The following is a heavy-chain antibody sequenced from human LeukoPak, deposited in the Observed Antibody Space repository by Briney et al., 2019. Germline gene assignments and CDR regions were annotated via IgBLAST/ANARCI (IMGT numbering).Heavy chain of an antibody. J-gene: IGHJ4*02. CDR3: ARDGQASRYYYDSV. V-gene: IGHV4-59*12. CDR1: GGSISSYY. D-gene: IGHD3-22*01. CDR2: IYYSGST. Sequence: SETLSLTCTVSGGSISSYYWSWIRQPPGKGLEWIGYIYYSGSTNYNPSLKSRVTISVDTSKNQFSLKLSSVTAADTAVYYCARDGQASRYYYDSVWGQGTLVTVSS.